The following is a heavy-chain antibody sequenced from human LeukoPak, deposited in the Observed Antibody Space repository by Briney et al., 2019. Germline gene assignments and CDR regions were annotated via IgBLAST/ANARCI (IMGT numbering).Heavy chain of an antibody. CDR2: ISSSSSTI. V-gene: IGHV3-48*02. Sequence: PGGSLRLSCAASGLTFSSYSMNWVRQAPGKGLEWVSSISSSSSTINYAVSVKGRFTISRDNAKNSLYLQMNSLRDEDTAVYFFLQAGDGLRDFDWSWAPWGQGTLVTVSS. CDR1: GLTFSSYS. CDR3: LQAGDGLRDFDWSWAP. J-gene: IGHJ4*02. D-gene: IGHD3-9*01.